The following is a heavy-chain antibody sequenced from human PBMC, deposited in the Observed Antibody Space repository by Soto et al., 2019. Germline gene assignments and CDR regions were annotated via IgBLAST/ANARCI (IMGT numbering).Heavy chain of an antibody. Sequence: QLHLQESGSGLVKPSQTLSLTCAVSGGSISSGGYSWSWIRQPPGKGLNYIGYIYHSGSTYYNPSPKRRVTISVARSKNQFSLKLSSVTAADTAVYYCARVRSGWGIDYWGQGTLVTVSS. CDR1: GGSISSGGYS. CDR3: ARVRSGWGIDY. J-gene: IGHJ4*02. CDR2: IYHSGST. D-gene: IGHD6-19*01. V-gene: IGHV4-30-2*01.